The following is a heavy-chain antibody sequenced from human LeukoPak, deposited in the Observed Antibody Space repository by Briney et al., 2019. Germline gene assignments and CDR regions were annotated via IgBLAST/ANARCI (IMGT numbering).Heavy chain of an antibody. D-gene: IGHD6-19*01. CDR3: ARKGVAGREFDY. CDR1: GYSISSDFY. J-gene: IGHJ4*02. Sequence: TASETLSLTCTVSGYSISSDFYWGWIRQPPGKGLEWIGSIYHSGSTYYNPSLKSRVTISVDTSKNQFSLKLSSVTAADAAVYYCARKGVAGREFDYWGQGTLVTVSS. V-gene: IGHV4-38-2*02. CDR2: IYHSGST.